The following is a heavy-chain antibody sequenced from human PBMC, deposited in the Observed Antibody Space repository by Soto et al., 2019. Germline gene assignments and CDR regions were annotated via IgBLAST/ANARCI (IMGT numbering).Heavy chain of an antibody. Sequence: QVTLKESGPVLVKPTETLTLTCTVSGFSLSNARMGVSWIRQPPGKALEWLAHIFSNDEKSYSTSLKSRLTISKDTSKSQVVLTMTNMDPVDTATYYCARIAYYDFWSGYYRRLGGWFDPWGQGTLVTVSS. CDR2: IFSNDEK. CDR3: ARIAYYDFWSGYYRRLGGWFDP. V-gene: IGHV2-26*01. D-gene: IGHD3-3*01. J-gene: IGHJ5*02. CDR1: GFSLSNARMG.